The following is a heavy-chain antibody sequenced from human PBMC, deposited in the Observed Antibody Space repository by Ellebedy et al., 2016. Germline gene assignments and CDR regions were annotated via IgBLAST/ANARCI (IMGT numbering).Heavy chain of an antibody. J-gene: IGHJ3*01. CDR1: GFTFSSYA. V-gene: IGHV3-23*01. Sequence: GESLKISCAASGFTFSSYAMSWVRQAPGKGLEWASSVSDNSYSTYYADSVKGRFTISRDNSKNTVFLQLNSLRAEDTAVYYCAKRGLHSSLDAFDVWGQGTMVTVSS. CDR2: VSDNSYST. D-gene: IGHD3-10*01. CDR3: AKRGLHSSLDAFDV.